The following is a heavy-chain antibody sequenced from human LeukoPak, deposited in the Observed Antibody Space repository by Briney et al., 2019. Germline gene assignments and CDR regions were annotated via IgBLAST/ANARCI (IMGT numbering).Heavy chain of an antibody. D-gene: IGHD2-2*01. V-gene: IGHV3-23*01. CDR1: GXIFSAYA. J-gene: IGHJ4*02. Sequence: GGSLRLSCAASGXIFSAYAVSWVRRAPGKGLEYVSSITRSGVSTYYAGSVEGRFTISRDNSKNTLYLQMNSLRAEDTAVYYCALHQACSSGGCYDAYYDYWGQGTLVTVSS. CDR2: ITRSGVST. CDR3: ALHQACSSGGCYDAYYDY.